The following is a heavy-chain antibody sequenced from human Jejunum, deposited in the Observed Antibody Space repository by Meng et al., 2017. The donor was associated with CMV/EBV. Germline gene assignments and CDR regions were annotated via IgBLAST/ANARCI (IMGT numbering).Heavy chain of an antibody. CDR3: ARSSTSGFDP. J-gene: IGHJ5*02. CDR2: IYYSGPT. CDR1: GVSIRLPSFF. Sequence: PFSGVSIRLPSFFWGRIRQPPGKGLEWIGDIYYSGPTYYNPSLKSRLTISLDTSKNHFSLRLSSVTAADTALYYCARSSTSGFDPWGQGTLVTVSS. D-gene: IGHD2-2*01. V-gene: IGHV4-39*07.